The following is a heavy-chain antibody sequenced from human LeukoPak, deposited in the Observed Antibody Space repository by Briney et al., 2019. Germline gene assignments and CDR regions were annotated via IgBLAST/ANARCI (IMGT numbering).Heavy chain of an antibody. CDR1: GFTFGDYA. CDR3: TRDDGSKPFDY. J-gene: IGHJ4*02. Sequence: PGGSLRLSCTASGFTFGDYAMSWFRQAPGKGLEWVGFIRSKAYGGTTEYAASVKGGFTISRDDSKSIAYLQMNSLKTEDTAVYYCTRDDGSKPFDYWGQGTLVTVSS. D-gene: IGHD3-10*01. CDR2: IRSKAYGGTT. V-gene: IGHV3-49*03.